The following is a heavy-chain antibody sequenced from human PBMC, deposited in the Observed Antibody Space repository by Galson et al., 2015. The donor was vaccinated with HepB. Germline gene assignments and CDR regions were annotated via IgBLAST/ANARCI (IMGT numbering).Heavy chain of an antibody. V-gene: IGHV1-2*05. D-gene: IGHD2-21*02. CDR3: ARDFNYCGGDCYLVIDI. J-gene: IGHJ3*02. CDR2: INPNSGGT. CDR1: GYTFTGYY. Sequence: SVKVSCKASGYTFTGYYMHWVRQAPGQGLEWMGRINPNSGGTNYAQKFQGRVTMTRDTSISTAYMELSRLRSDDTVVYYCARDFNYCGGDCYLVIDIWGQGTMVTVSS.